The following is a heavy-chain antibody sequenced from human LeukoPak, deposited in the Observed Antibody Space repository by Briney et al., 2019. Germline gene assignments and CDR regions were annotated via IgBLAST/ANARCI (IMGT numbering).Heavy chain of an antibody. CDR1: GYTFTSYG. D-gene: IGHD2-2*01. CDR3: ARVISDCSSTSCYYPPPDY. CDR2: ISACNGNT. J-gene: IGHJ4*02. Sequence: GASVKVSCKASGYTFTSYGINWVRQAPGQGLEWMGWISACNGNTNYAQKLQGRVTMTTDTSTSTAYMELRSLRSDDTAVYYCARVISDCSSTSCYYPPPDYWGLGTLVTVSS. V-gene: IGHV1-18*01.